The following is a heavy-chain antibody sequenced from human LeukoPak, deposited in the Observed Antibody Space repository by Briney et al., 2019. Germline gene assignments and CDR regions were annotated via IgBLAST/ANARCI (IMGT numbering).Heavy chain of an antibody. V-gene: IGHV4-34*01. CDR2: INHSGST. Sequence: SETLSLTCAVYGGSFSGYYWSWTRQPPGKGLEWIGEINHSGSTNYNPSLKSRVTISVDTSKNQFSLKLSSVTAADTAVYYCARIVGKDVWGKGTTVTVSS. CDR3: ARIVGKDV. D-gene: IGHD2-15*01. CDR1: GGSFSGYY. J-gene: IGHJ6*04.